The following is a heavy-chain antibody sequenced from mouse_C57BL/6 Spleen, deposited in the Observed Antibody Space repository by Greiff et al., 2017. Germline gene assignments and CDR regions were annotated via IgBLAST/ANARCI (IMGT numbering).Heavy chain of an antibody. V-gene: IGHV14-4*01. CDR1: GFNIKDDY. Sequence: VQLQQSGAELVRPGASVKLSCTASGFNIKDDYMHWVKQRPEQGLEWIGWIDPENGDPEYASKFQGKATITADTSSNTAYLQLSSLTSEDTAVYYCTSITTVVEGFAYWGQGTLVTVSA. CDR3: TSITTVVEGFAY. CDR2: IDPENGDP. J-gene: IGHJ3*01. D-gene: IGHD1-1*01.